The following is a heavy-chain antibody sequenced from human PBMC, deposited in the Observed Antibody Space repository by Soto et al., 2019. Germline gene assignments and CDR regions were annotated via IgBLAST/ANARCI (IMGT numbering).Heavy chain of an antibody. CDR1: GFTFSSYA. Sequence: GGSLRLSCAASGFTFSSYAMSWVRQAPGKGLEWVSAISGSGGSTYYADSVKGRFTISRDNSKNTLYLQMNSLRAEDTAVYYCAKDRGWATVTTLGMDVWGQGTTVTVSS. V-gene: IGHV3-23*01. D-gene: IGHD4-17*01. CDR2: ISGSGGST. J-gene: IGHJ6*02. CDR3: AKDRGWATVTTLGMDV.